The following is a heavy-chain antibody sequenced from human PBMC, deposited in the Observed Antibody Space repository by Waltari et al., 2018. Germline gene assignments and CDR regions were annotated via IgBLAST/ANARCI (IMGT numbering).Heavy chain of an antibody. CDR1: GYTFTGYY. D-gene: IGHD4-17*01. CDR2: INPNSGGT. J-gene: IGHJ6*02. CDR3: GGGGGVTTNYYYYGMDV. V-gene: IGHV1-2*04. Sequence: QVQLVQSGAEVKKPGASVKVSCKASGYTFTGYYMHWVRQAPGQGLEWMGWINPNSGGTNYAQKFQGWVTMTRDTSISTAYMALGRLGSDDTALYYWGGGGGVTTNYYYYGMDVWGQGTTVTVSS.